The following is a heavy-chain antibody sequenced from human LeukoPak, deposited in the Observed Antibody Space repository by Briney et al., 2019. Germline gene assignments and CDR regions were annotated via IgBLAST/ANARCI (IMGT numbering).Heavy chain of an antibody. Sequence: SETLSLTCAVYRGSFSGYYWSWIRQPPGKGLEWIGEINHSGSTNYNPSLKSRVTISVDTSKNQFSLKLSSVIAADTAVYYCARAQERRGGRWFDPWGQGTLVTVSS. CDR2: INHSGST. D-gene: IGHD1-1*01. J-gene: IGHJ5*02. CDR1: RGSFSGYY. V-gene: IGHV4-34*01. CDR3: ARAQERRGGRWFDP.